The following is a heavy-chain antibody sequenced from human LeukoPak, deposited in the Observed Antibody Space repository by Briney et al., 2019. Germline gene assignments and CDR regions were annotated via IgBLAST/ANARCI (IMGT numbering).Heavy chain of an antibody. CDR2: IIPIFGTA. CDR3: ARGGRVRGVIILDY. Sequence: SVKVSCKASGGTFSSYAISWVRQAPGQGLEWMGRIIPIFGTANYAQKFQGRVTITTDESTSTAYMELSSLRSENTAVYYCARGGRVRGVIILDYWGQGTLVTVSS. D-gene: IGHD3-10*01. CDR1: GGTFSSYA. V-gene: IGHV1-69*05. J-gene: IGHJ4*02.